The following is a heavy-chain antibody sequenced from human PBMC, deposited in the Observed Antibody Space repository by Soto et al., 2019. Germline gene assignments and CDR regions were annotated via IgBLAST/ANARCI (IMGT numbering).Heavy chain of an antibody. CDR2: IYYSGST. CDR1: GGSISSGDYY. D-gene: IGHD2-15*01. J-gene: IGHJ4*02. Sequence: QVQLQESGPGLVKPSQTLSLTCTVSGGSISSGDYYWSWIRQPPGKGLEWIGYIYYSGSTYYNPSLKSRVTISVDTSKNQFSLKLSSVTAADTAVYYCARDPFCSGGSCLGAFDYWGQGTLVTVSS. CDR3: ARDPFCSGGSCLGAFDY. V-gene: IGHV4-30-4*01.